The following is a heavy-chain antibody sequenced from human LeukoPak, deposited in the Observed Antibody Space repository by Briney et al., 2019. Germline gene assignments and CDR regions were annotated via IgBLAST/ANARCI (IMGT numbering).Heavy chain of an antibody. D-gene: IGHD2-15*01. J-gene: IGHJ4*02. CDR2: IYYSGIT. Sequence: SETLSLTCNVSSGSIDSSTYYWGWIRQPPGKGLEWIGSIYYSGITYYNPSLKSRVSIPVDTSKNQFSLKLSSVTAADTAVYYCARVGSCSGGSCYYRLFDYWGQGTLVTVSS. V-gene: IGHV4-39*07. CDR3: ARVGSCSGGSCYYRLFDY. CDR1: SGSIDSSTYY.